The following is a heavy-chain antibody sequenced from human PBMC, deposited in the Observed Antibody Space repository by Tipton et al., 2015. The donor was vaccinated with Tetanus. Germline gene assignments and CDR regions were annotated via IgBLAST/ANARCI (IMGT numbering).Heavy chain of an antibody. CDR2: VSDSGST. CDR1: GGSISSADYY. V-gene: IGHV4-30-4*01. Sequence: TLSLTCTVSGGSISSADYYWSWIRQPPGKGLEWIGYVSDSGSTYFNPSLRSRLTMSFKMSKNQFSLKLASVTAADTAVYYCVRGRGFGAYSYAFEYWGQGALVTVSS. D-gene: IGHD5-12*01. J-gene: IGHJ4*02. CDR3: VRGRGFGAYSYAFEY.